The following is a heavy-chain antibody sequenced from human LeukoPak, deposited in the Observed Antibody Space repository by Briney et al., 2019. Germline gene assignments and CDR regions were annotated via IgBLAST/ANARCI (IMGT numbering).Heavy chain of an antibody. CDR1: GGSISSSDW. CDR2: IYHSGST. CDR3: AGGDGYELTFFDY. D-gene: IGHD5-12*01. V-gene: IGHV4-4*02. J-gene: IGHJ4*02. Sequence: SGTLSLTCAVSGGSISSSDWWSGGRQPPGKGGEGSGEIYHSGSTNYNPSLKRGVTISVEKTKKQLSMKLSSVTAADTAVYYCAGGDGYELTFFDYWGQGTLVTVSS.